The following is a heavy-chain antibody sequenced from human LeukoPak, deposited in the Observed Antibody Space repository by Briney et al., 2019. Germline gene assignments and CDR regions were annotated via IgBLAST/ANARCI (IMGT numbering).Heavy chain of an antibody. CDR1: GGSFSGYY. Sequence: SETLSLTCAVYGGSFSGYYWSWIRQPPGKGLEWIGEIDHSGSTNYNPSLKSRVTISVDTSKNQSSLKLSSVTAADTAVYHCARFYYDSSGYYYVAYWGQGTLVTVSS. D-gene: IGHD3-22*01. V-gene: IGHV4-34*01. J-gene: IGHJ4*02. CDR3: ARFYYDSSGYYYVAY. CDR2: IDHSGST.